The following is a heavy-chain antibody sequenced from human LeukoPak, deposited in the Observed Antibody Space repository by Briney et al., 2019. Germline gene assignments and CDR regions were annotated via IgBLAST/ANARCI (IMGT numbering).Heavy chain of an antibody. V-gene: IGHV3-30-3*01. Sequence: GGSLRLSCAASGFTFSSYEFNWVRHAPGKGLAWVAIISADGSRNSYADSLRGRFTISRDNSKNTLYLQMNSLRAEDTAVYYCARDGLAAADNYYYYGMDVWGQGTTVTVSS. D-gene: IGHD6-13*01. CDR3: ARDGLAAADNYYYYGMDV. CDR1: GFTFSSYE. J-gene: IGHJ6*02. CDR2: ISADGSRN.